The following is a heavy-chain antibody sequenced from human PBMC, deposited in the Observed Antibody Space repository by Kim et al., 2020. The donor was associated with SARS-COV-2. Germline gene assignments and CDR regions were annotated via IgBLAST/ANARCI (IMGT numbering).Heavy chain of an antibody. CDR2: T. V-gene: IGHV4-59*01. D-gene: IGHD3-10*01. CDR3: AKVGAKWYFQH. J-gene: IGHJ1*01. Sequence: TNYNPSLKSRVIISLDTSKNQFSLKRSSVTAADTAVYYCAKVGAKWYFQHWGQGSLVTVSS.